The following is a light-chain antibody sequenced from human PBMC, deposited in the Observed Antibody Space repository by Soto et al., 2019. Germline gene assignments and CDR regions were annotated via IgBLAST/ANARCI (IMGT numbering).Light chain of an antibody. V-gene: IGKV3-20*01. CDR1: QSVSNRY. Sequence: EIVLTQSPGTLSLSPGERATLSCRASQSVSNRYLAWYQQKPGQAPRLLIYETSSRATGIPDRFGGGGSGTDFTLTISRLEPADFAVYYCQQYGSSPWTFGQGTKVEIK. CDR3: QQYGSSPWT. J-gene: IGKJ1*01. CDR2: ETS.